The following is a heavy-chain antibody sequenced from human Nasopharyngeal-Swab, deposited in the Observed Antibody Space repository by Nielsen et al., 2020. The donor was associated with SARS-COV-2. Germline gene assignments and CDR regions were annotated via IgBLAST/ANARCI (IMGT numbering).Heavy chain of an antibody. Sequence: SETLSLTCTVSGGSISSSSYYWGWIRQPPGKGLEWIGSIYYSGSTYYNPSLKSRVTISVDTSKNQFSLKLSSVTAADTAVYFCARHKLVTFLSLWTYNPVIVEEDDYWGQGTLVTVSS. V-gene: IGHV4-39*01. CDR1: GGSISSSSYY. J-gene: IGHJ4*02. CDR3: ARHKLVTFLSLWTYNPVIVEEDDY. CDR2: IYYSGST. D-gene: IGHD3-16*01.